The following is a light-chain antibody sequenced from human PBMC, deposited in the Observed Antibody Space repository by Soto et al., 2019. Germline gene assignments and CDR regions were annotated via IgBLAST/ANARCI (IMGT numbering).Light chain of an antibody. CDR3: QQRSNWPPT. Sequence: ILLTQSPSTLPLSPGERATLSCRASQSVSSYLAWYQQKPGKAPRLLIYDASNRATGIPARFSGSGSGTDFTLTISSLEPEDFEVYYCQQRSNWPPTFGQGTKVDIK. CDR1: QSVSSY. J-gene: IGKJ1*01. CDR2: DAS. V-gene: IGKV3-11*01.